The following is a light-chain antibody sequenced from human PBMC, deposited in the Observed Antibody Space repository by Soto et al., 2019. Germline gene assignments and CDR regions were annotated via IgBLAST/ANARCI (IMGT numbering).Light chain of an antibody. Sequence: QSVLTQPRSVSGSPGQSVTISCTGTSSDVGGYNSVSWYQQHPGKAPKLMIYDVFKRPSGVPDRFSASKSGNTASLTISGLQAEDEADYYCCSYAGSFSYVFGAGNKLTVL. V-gene: IGLV2-11*01. CDR3: CSYAGSFSYV. CDR2: DVF. J-gene: IGLJ1*01. CDR1: SSDVGGYNS.